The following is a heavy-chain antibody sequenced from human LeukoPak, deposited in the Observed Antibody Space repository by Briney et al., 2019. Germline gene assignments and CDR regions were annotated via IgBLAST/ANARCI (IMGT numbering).Heavy chain of an antibody. V-gene: IGHV3-21*01. CDR1: GFTFSDYS. Sequence: PGGSLRLSCAASGFTFSDYSMTWVRQAPGKGLEWVSSISGSSTYIYYADSVRGRFTTSRDNAENSLYLQMNSLRAEDTAVYYCARDRWDTAMVRGQGILVTVSS. CDR2: ISGSSTYI. CDR3: ARDRWDTAMV. D-gene: IGHD5-18*01. J-gene: IGHJ4*02.